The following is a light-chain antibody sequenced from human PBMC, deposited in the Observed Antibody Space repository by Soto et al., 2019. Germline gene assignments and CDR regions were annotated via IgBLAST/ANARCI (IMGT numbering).Light chain of an antibody. CDR3: QQYGSSPYA. CDR2: GAS. J-gene: IGKJ2*01. Sequence: EIVLTQSPGTLSLSPGDGATLSCRASQSVSGNSLAWYQQKPGQAPRLLIYGASTRATGIPDKFSGGGSGTDFTLTISRLEPEDLAVYYCQQYGSSPYAFGQGTKLVIK. V-gene: IGKV3-20*01. CDR1: QSVSGNS.